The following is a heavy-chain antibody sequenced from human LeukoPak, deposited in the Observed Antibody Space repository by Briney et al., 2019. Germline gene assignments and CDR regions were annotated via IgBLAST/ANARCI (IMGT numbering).Heavy chain of an antibody. D-gene: IGHD6-19*01. Sequence: GGSLRLSCAASGFTFSSYAMHWVRQAPGKGLEYVSAISSNGGSTYYANSVRGRFTISRDNSKNTLYLQMGSLRAEDTAVYYCARVYSSGWYPFDYWGQGTLVTVSS. V-gene: IGHV3-64*01. CDR2: ISSNGGST. CDR3: ARVYSSGWYPFDY. CDR1: GFTFSSYA. J-gene: IGHJ4*02.